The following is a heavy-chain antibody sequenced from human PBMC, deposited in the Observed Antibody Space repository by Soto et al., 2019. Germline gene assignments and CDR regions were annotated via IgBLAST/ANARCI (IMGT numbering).Heavy chain of an antibody. CDR3: AKDVNYDVLTGYSYY. V-gene: IGHV3-30*18. J-gene: IGHJ4*02. Sequence: GGSMRLSCAASGFTFRSYAMDWVRQDPGKGLEWLAAVSYDGSNKYYADSVKGRFTISRDDSQNTLYLQMSSLRAEDTAVYFCAKDVNYDVLTGYSYYWGQGTLVTVSS. CDR2: VSYDGSNK. CDR1: GFTFRSYA. D-gene: IGHD3-9*01.